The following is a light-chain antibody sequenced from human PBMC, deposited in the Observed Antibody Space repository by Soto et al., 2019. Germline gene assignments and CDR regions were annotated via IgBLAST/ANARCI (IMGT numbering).Light chain of an antibody. V-gene: IGLV1-36*01. Sequence: QSVLTQPPSVSEAPRQRVTISCSGSSSNIGNNAVIWYQQLPGKAPKLLIYYDDLLPSGVSDRFSGSKSGTSASLAISGLXSEDEADYYCAAWDDGLNAYVFGTGTKVTLL. CDR1: SSNIGNNA. CDR3: AAWDDGLNAYV. J-gene: IGLJ1*01. CDR2: YDD.